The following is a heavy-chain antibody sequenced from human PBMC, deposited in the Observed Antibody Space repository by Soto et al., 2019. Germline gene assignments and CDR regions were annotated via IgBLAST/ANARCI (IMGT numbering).Heavy chain of an antibody. J-gene: IGHJ4*02. Sequence: GGSLRLSCAASGFTFSGSAMHWVRQASGKGLEWVGRIRSKANSYATAYAASVKGRFTISRDDSKNTAYLQMNSLKTEDTAVYYCTRRPYYGSGSYPFDYWGQGTLVTVSS. CDR2: IRSKANSYAT. CDR3: TRRPYYGSGSYPFDY. D-gene: IGHD3-10*01. CDR1: GFTFSGSA. V-gene: IGHV3-73*01.